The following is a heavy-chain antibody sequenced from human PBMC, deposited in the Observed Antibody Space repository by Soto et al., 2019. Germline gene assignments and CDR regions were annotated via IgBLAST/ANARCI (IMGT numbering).Heavy chain of an antibody. CDR3: ARPGNYGSGSYLYYLDY. Sequence: PSETLSLTCTVSGGSISSSSYYWGWIRQPPGKGLEWIGSIYYSGSTYYTPSLKSRVTISVDTSKNQFSLKLSSVTAADTAVYYCARPGNYGSGSYLYYLDYWGQGTLVTVS. J-gene: IGHJ4*02. CDR1: GGSISSSSYY. D-gene: IGHD3-10*01. CDR2: IYYSGST. V-gene: IGHV4-39*01.